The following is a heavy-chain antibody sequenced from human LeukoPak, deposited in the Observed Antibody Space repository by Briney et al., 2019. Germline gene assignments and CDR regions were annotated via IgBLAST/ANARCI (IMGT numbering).Heavy chain of an antibody. CDR2: ISSDESST. CDR1: GFTFSSHW. D-gene: IGHD1-1*01. Sequence: GGSLRLSCAASGFTFSSHWMHWVRQAPGKGLVWVSRISSDESSTSYADSVKGRFTISRDNAKNTLYLQMNSLRAEDTAVYYCARDLEGYFDYWGQGTLVTVSS. V-gene: IGHV3-74*01. J-gene: IGHJ4*02. CDR3: ARDLEGYFDY.